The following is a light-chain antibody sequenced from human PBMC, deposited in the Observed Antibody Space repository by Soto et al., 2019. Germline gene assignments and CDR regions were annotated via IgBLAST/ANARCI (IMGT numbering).Light chain of an antibody. CDR3: SSVAADINTLSL. J-gene: IGLJ1*01. Sequence: QSVLTQPPSASGSPGQSVTISCTGTSSDVGRYNFVSWYQQHPGKAPKLMIFEVTKRPSGVPDRFSGSKSGNTASLTVSGLQAEDEADYYSSSVAADINTLSLFGARPNVTVL. CDR2: EVT. CDR1: SSDVGRYNF. V-gene: IGLV2-8*01.